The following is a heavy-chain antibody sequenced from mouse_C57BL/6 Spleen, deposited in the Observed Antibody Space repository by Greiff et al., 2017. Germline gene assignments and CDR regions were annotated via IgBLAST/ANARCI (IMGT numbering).Heavy chain of an antibody. V-gene: IGHV1-50*01. CDR1: GYTFTSYW. CDR2: IDPSDSYT. Sequence: VQLQQPGAELVKPGASVKLSCKASGYTFTSYWMQWVKQRPGQGLEWIGEIDPSDSYTNYNQKFKGKATLTVDTSSSTAYMQLSSLTSEDSAVYYCASQRLKTAQATFAYWGQGTLVTVSA. CDR3: ASQRLKTAQATFAY. J-gene: IGHJ3*01. D-gene: IGHD3-2*02.